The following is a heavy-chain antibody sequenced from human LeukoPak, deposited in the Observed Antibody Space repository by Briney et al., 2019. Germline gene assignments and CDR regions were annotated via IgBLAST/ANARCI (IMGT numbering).Heavy chain of an antibody. J-gene: IGHJ1*01. D-gene: IGHD3-3*01. V-gene: IGHV4-30-2*01. CDR3: ASFYRNYDFWSGYSAAEYFQH. CDR2: IYHSGST. CDR1: GGSISSGGYS. Sequence: SETLSLTCAVSGGSISSGGYSWSWIRQPPGKGLEWIGYIYHSGSTYYNPSLKSRVTISVDRSKNQFSLKLSSVTAVDTAVYYCASFYRNYDFWSGYSAAEYFQHWGQGTLVTVSS.